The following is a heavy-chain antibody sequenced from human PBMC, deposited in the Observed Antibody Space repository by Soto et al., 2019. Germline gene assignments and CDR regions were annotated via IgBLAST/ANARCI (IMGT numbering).Heavy chain of an antibody. CDR3: AKVEDYDILTGPDY. D-gene: IGHD3-9*01. V-gene: IGHV3-23*01. Sequence: GGSLRLSCAASGFTFSSYAMSWVRQAPGKGLEWVSAISGSGGSTYYADSVKGRFTISRDNSKNTLYLQMNSLRAEDTAVYYCAKVEDYDILTGPDYWGQGTLVTVSS. CDR1: GFTFSSYA. CDR2: ISGSGGST. J-gene: IGHJ4*02.